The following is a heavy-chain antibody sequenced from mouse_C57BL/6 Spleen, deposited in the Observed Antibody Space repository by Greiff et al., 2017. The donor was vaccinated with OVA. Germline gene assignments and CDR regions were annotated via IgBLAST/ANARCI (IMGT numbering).Heavy chain of an antibody. V-gene: IGHV1-7*01. CDR1: GYTFTSYW. J-gene: IGHJ2*01. CDR2: INPSSGYT. Sequence: QVQLQQSGAELAKPGASVKLSCKASGYTFTSYWMHWVKQRPGQGLEWIGYINPSSGYTKYNQKFKDKATLTADKSSSTAYMQLSSLTYEDSAVYYCARYYEGYLYYFDYWGQGTTLTVSS. D-gene: IGHD2-3*01. CDR3: ARYYEGYLYYFDY.